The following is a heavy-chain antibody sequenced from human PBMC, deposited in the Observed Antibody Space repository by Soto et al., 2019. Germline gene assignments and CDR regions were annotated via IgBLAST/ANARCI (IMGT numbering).Heavy chain of an antibody. CDR2: FSSSSRYI. D-gene: IGHD3-10*01. CDR1: GLASSSCR. J-gene: IGHJ6*02. V-gene: IGHV3-21*01. Sequence: LCGSVRHCCAASGLASSSCRLNWVRQAPGKGLEWVSSFSSSSRYIYYADSVKGRFTISRDNAKNSLYLQMNSVRAEDTAVYYCAREGVGLLWFGELSQLDPRNYYYGMDVSGQGTTVTVSS. CDR3: AREGVGLLWFGELSQLDPRNYYYGMDV.